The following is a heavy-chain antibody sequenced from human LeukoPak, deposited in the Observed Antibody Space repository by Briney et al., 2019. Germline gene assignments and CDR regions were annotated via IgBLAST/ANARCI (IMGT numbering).Heavy chain of an antibody. J-gene: IGHJ3*02. CDR3: ARADDSSGYEAFDI. D-gene: IGHD3-22*01. CDR1: GYTFTSYY. Sequence: ASVKVSRKASGYTFTSYYMHWVRQAPGQGLEWMGIINPSGGSTSYAQKFQGRVTMTRDTSISTAYMELSRLRSDDTAVYYCARADDSSGYEAFDIWGQGTMVTVSS. CDR2: INPSGGST. V-gene: IGHV1-46*01.